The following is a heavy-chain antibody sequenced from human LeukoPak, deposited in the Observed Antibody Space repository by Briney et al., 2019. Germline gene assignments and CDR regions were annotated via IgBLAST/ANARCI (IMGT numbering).Heavy chain of an antibody. D-gene: IGHD4-17*01. CDR3: AKDPNGDYIGAFDS. Sequence: GGSLRLSCTPSTFAINIYAMTWVRQAPGKGLEWVSSITVNGGDIYYADSVRGRFTISRDNSKNTLYLQMNSLRAEDTAVYYCAKDPNGDYIGAFDSWDQGTMVTVSS. CDR2: ITVNGGDI. V-gene: IGHV3-23*01. CDR1: TFAINIYA. J-gene: IGHJ3*02.